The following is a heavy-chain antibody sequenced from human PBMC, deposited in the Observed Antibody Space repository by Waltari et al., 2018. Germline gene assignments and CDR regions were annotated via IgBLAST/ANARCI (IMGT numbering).Heavy chain of an antibody. D-gene: IGHD2-2*01. CDR3: ARSEYQPPGDYYMDV. V-gene: IGHV4-38-2*02. J-gene: IGHJ6*03. CDR2: IYHSGST. CDR1: GYSISSGYY. Sequence: QVQLQESGPGLVKPSETLSLTCTVSGYSISSGYYWGWIRPPPGKGLEWIGSIYHSGSTYHNPSLKRRVTISGDTSKNQFSLKLSSVTAADTAVYYCARSEYQPPGDYYMDVWGKGTTVTISS.